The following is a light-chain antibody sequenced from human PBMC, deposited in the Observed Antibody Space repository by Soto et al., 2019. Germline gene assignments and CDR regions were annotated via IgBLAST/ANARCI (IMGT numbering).Light chain of an antibody. Sequence: QSALTQPASVSGSPGQSITISCAGTNSDIGGYNFVSWYQQHPGKAPKPIIFEVNKRPSGFSNRFSGSKSGNTASLTISCLHDEDDAYYYSSSYTSGTTKVFGAGTKLTVL. CDR1: NSDIGGYNF. CDR2: EVN. CDR3: SSYTSGTTKV. J-gene: IGLJ1*01. V-gene: IGLV2-14*01.